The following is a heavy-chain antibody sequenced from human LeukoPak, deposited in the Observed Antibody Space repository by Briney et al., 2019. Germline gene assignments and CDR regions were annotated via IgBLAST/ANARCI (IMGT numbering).Heavy chain of an antibody. Sequence: GGSLRLSCAVSGFTFSSYWMNWVRQAPGKGLEWVALIKQDGSETYYVDSVKGRFTISRDNAKNSLYLQMNSLRVEDTAVYYCGTELSGDGFDIWGQGTRVTVSS. J-gene: IGHJ3*02. CDR3: GTELSGDGFDI. CDR2: IKQDGSET. D-gene: IGHD2-15*01. V-gene: IGHV3-7*01. CDR1: GFTFSSYW.